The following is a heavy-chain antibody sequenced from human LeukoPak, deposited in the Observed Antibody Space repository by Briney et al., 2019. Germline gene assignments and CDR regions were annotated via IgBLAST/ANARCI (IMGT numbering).Heavy chain of an antibody. D-gene: IGHD1-26*01. CDR3: ARTQTGEKVDY. CDR2: IYYSGST. J-gene: IGHJ4*02. CDR1: GGSISSYY. Sequence: SETLSLTCTVSGGSISSYYWSWIRQPPGKGLEWTGYIYYSGSTNYNPSLKSRVTISVDTSKNQFSLKLSSVTAADTAVYYCARTQTGEKVDYWGQGTLVTVSS. V-gene: IGHV4-59*08.